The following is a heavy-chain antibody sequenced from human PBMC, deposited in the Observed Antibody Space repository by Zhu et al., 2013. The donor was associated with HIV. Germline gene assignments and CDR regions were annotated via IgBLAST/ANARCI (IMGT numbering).Heavy chain of an antibody. CDR1: GYTFTSYD. D-gene: IGHD2-2*01. CDR2: MNPNSGNT. V-gene: IGHV1-8*01. J-gene: IGHJ4*02. Sequence: QVQLVQSGAEVKKPGASVKVSCKASGYTFTSYDINWVRQATGQGLEWMGWMNPNSGNTGYAQKFQGRVTMTRNTSISTAYMELSSLRSEDTAVYYCARLACSSTSCPLWVDYWGQGTLVTVSS. CDR3: ARLACSSTSCPLWVDY.